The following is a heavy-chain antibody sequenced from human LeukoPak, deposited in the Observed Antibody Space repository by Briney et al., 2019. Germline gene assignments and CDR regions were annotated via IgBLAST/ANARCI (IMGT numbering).Heavy chain of an antibody. CDR2: IYHSGST. CDR3: ARGRYKWELLGAFDI. Sequence: PSETLSLTCAVSGYSISSGYYWGWIRQPPGKGLEWIGSIYHSGSTYYNPSLKSRVTISVDTSKNQFSLKLSSVTAADTAVYYCARGRYKWELLGAFDIWGQGTMVTVSS. V-gene: IGHV4-38-2*01. J-gene: IGHJ3*02. D-gene: IGHD1-26*01. CDR1: GYSISSGYY.